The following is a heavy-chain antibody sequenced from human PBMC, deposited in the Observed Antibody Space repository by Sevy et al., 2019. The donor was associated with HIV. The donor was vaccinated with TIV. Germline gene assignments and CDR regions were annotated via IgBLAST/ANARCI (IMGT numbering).Heavy chain of an antibody. CDR2: IYSDDST. J-gene: IGHJ4*02. CDR3: ATGIAAAGHSFDY. V-gene: IGHV3-53*01. D-gene: IGHD6-13*01. CDR1: GFTVSSNY. Sequence: GGSLRLSCAASGFTVSSNYMNWVRQAPGKGLEWVSVIYSDDSTYYADSVKGRFTISRDNSKNTLYLQMNSLRAEDTAVYYCATGIAAAGHSFDYWGQGTLVTVSS.